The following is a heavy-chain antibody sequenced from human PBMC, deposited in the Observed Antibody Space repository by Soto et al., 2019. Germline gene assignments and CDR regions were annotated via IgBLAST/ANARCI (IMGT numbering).Heavy chain of an antibody. CDR1: GGTFSSYT. Sequence: ASVKVSCTASGGTFSSYTISWVRQAPGQRLEWMGLNNAGNGNTKYSQKFQGRVTLTRDTSASTAYMELSSLRPEDTAVYYCASCPQNCITSSPCCLFFDYWGQGTLVTVSS. CDR2: NNAGNGNT. J-gene: IGHJ4*02. V-gene: IGHV1-3*01. D-gene: IGHD3-10*01. CDR3: ASCPQNCITSSPCCLFFDY.